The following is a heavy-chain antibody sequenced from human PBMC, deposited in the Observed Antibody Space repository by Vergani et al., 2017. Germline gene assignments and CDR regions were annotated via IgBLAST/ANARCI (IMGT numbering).Heavy chain of an antibody. CDR2: ISSSSSYI. D-gene: IGHD3-10*01. CDR1: GFTFSSYS. V-gene: IGHV3-21*01. Sequence: EVQLVESGGGLVKPGGSLRLSCAASGFTFSSYSMNWVRQAPGKGLEWVSSISSSSSYIYYADSVKGRFTISRDNAKNSLYLQMNSLRAEDTAVYYCARDTASPYDGSWGAAYYYYYDGMDVWGQGTTVTVSS. J-gene: IGHJ6*02. CDR3: ARDTASPYDGSWGAAYYYYYDGMDV.